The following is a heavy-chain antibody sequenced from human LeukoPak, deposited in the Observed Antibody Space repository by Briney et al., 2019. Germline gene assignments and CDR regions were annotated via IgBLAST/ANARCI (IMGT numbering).Heavy chain of an antibody. CDR1: GFTFSSYA. J-gene: IGHJ4*02. D-gene: IGHD5-18*01. CDR3: VKDGDTAMVTFDY. V-gene: IGHV3-64D*06. CDR2: ISSNGGST. Sequence: GGSLRLSCSASGFTFSSYAMHWVRQAPGKGLEYVSAISSNGGSTYYADSVKGRFTISRDNSKNTLYLQMSSLRAEDTAVYYCVKDGDTAMVTFDYWGQRTLVTVSS.